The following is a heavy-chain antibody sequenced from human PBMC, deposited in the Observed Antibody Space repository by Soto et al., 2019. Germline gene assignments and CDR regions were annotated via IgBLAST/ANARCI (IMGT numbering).Heavy chain of an antibody. CDR1: GGSISSYY. CDR3: ARAGGYCSSTSCYASYYYYMDF. CDR2: IYYSGST. V-gene: IGHV4-59*01. D-gene: IGHD2-2*01. Sequence: SETLSLTCTVSGGSISSYYWSWIRQPPGKGLEWIGYIYYSGSTNYNPSLKSRVTISVDTSKNQFSLKLSSVTAADTAVYYCARAGGYCSSTSCYASYYYYMDFWGKRTTVTVSS. J-gene: IGHJ6*03.